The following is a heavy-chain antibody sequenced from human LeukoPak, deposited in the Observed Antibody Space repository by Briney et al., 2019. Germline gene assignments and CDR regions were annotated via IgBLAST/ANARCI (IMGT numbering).Heavy chain of an antibody. CDR2: IYTSGST. D-gene: IGHD3-10*01. CDR1: GGSISSYY. V-gene: IGHV4-4*09. CDR3: ARLLPWAPLGWFDP. J-gene: IGHJ5*02. Sequence: SETLSLTCTVSGGSISSYYWSWIRQPPGKGLEWIGYIYTSGSTNYNPPLKCRVTISVDTSKNQFSLKLSSVTAADTAVYYCARLLPWAPLGWFDPWGQGTLVTVSS.